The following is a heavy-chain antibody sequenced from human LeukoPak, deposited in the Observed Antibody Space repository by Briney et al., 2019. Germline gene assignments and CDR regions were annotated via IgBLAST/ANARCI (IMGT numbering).Heavy chain of an antibody. CDR1: GFTFSSYA. Sequence: GGSLRLSCAASGFTFSSYAMSWVRQAPGKGLEWVSPISGSGSSTYYADSVKGRFTISRDNSKDTLYLQMNSLRAEDTAVYYCAKGVAVASPYYFDYWGQGTLVTVSS. J-gene: IGHJ4*02. CDR3: AKGVAVASPYYFDY. CDR2: ISGSGSST. D-gene: IGHD6-19*01. V-gene: IGHV3-23*01.